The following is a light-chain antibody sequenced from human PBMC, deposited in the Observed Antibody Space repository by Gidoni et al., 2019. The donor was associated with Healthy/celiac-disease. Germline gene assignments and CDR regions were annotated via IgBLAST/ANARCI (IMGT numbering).Light chain of an antibody. V-gene: IGLV1-40*01. Sequence: QSLLTQPPSVSGAPGQRVTISCTGSSSNIGAGYDVHWYQQLPGTAPKLLIYGNSTRPSGVPDRFSGSKSGTSASLAITGLQAEDEADYYCQSYDSSLSGFYVFGTGTKVTVL. CDR2: GNS. CDR1: SSNIGAGYD. J-gene: IGLJ1*01. CDR3: QSYDSSLSGFYV.